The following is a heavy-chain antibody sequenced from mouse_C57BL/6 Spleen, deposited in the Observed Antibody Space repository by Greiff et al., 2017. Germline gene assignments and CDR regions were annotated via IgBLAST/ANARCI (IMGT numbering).Heavy chain of an antibody. CDR2: ISYDGSN. J-gene: IGHJ1*03. CDR1: GYSITSGYY. D-gene: IGHD1-1*01. CDR3: ARGPTVVATRYFDV. V-gene: IGHV3-6*01. Sequence: EVQLQESGPGLVKPSQSLSLTCSVTGYSITSGYYWNWIRQFPGNKLEWMGYISYDGSNNYNPSLKNRISITRDTSKNQFFLKLNSVTTEDTATYYCARGPTVVATRYFDVWGTGTTVTVSS.